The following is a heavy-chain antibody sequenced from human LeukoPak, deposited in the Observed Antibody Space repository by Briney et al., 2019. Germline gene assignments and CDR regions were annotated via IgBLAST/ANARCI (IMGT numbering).Heavy chain of an antibody. CDR2: IYYSGNT. D-gene: IGHD3-10*01. V-gene: IGHV4-39*07. J-gene: IGHJ4*02. CDR1: GGSISSSSHY. Sequence: PSETLSLTCTVSGGSISSSSHYWGWIRQPPGKGLEWIGSIYYSGNTYYNPSLKSRVTISVDTSKNQFSLKLSSVTAADTAVYYCARVGEQPHYYGSGSYYPRRSRYFDYWGQGTLVTVSS. CDR3: ARVGEQPHYYGSGSYYPRRSRYFDY.